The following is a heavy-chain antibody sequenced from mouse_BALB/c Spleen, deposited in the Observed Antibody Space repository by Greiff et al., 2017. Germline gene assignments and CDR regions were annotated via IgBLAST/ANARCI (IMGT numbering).Heavy chain of an antibody. CDR1: GYSITSDYA. V-gene: IGHV3-2*02. Sequence: EVQLQESGPGLVKPSQSLSFTCTVTGYSITSDYAWNWIRQFPGNKLEWMGYISYSGSTSYNPSLKSRISITRDTSKNQFFLQLNSVTTEDTATYYCAREGDGNYPWGQGTLVTVSA. J-gene: IGHJ3*01. CDR2: ISYSGST. CDR3: AREGDGNYP. D-gene: IGHD2-1*01.